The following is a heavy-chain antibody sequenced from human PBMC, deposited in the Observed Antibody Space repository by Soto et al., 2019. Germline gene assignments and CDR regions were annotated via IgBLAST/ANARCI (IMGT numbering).Heavy chain of an antibody. CDR3: AKMTSDSYGRNYGLDV. J-gene: IGHJ6*02. D-gene: IGHD5-18*01. Sequence: GGSLRLSCAASGFTFGTFAMSWVRQAPGKGLEWVSALPYNGASPYYADSVKGRFTISRDNSKKTLFLQMNSLRAEDTALYYCAKMTSDSYGRNYGLDVWGQGTTVTVSS. CDR1: GFTFGTFA. CDR2: LPYNGASP. V-gene: IGHV3-23*01.